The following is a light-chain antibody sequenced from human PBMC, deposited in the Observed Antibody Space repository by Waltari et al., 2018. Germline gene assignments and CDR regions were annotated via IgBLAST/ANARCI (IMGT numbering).Light chain of an antibody. CDR2: VNNDGSH. J-gene: IGLJ3*02. CDR3: QTWGTGTWV. V-gene: IGLV4-69*01. CDR1: SGHSFYP. Sequence: QLVLTQSPSASASLGASVKLSCTLSSGHSFYPIAWHQQQPEKGPRFLMKVNNDGSHMKGDGIADRFSGSSSGAERYLTISSLQSEDEADYYCQTWGTGTWVFGGGTKLTVL.